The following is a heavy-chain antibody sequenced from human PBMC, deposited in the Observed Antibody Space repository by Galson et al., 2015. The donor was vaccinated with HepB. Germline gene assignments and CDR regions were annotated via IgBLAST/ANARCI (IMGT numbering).Heavy chain of an antibody. CDR2: ISSSSSTI. Sequence: SLRLSCAASGFTFSSYSMNWVRQAPGKGLEWVSYISSSSSTIYYADSVKGRFTISRDNAKNSLYLQMNSLRAEDTAVYYCARDVGGGAFDIWGQGTMVTVSS. CDR1: GFTFSSYS. V-gene: IGHV3-48*04. J-gene: IGHJ3*02. D-gene: IGHD6-25*01. CDR3: ARDVGGGAFDI.